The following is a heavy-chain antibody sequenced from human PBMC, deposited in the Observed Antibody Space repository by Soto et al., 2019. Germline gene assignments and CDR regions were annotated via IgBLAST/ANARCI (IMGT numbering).Heavy chain of an antibody. CDR2: ISGSGGST. D-gene: IGHD6-13*01. Sequence: EVQLLESGGGLVQPGGSLRLSCAASGFTFSSYAMSWVRQAPGQGLEWVSAISGSGGSTDYADSGKGRFTISRDNSKNLLYLQMHSLSAEDTAVYYWGKALGAAGCFYYWGQGTLVTVSS. CDR3: GKALGAAGCFYY. J-gene: IGHJ4*02. V-gene: IGHV3-23*01. CDR1: GFTFSSYA.